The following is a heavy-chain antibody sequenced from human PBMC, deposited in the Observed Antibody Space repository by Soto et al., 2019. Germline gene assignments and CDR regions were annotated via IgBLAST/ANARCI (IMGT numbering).Heavy chain of an antibody. CDR1: GGTFSSYA. CDR2: IIPIFGTA. Sequence: SVKVSCKASGGTFSSYAISWVRQAPGQGLEWMGGIIPIFGTANYAQKFQGRVTITADESTSTAYMELSSLRSEDTAVYYCARENRSSMTRRGPVVWFDPWGQGTLVTVSS. CDR3: ARENRSSMTRRGPVVWFDP. D-gene: IGHD6-6*01. J-gene: IGHJ5*02. V-gene: IGHV1-69*13.